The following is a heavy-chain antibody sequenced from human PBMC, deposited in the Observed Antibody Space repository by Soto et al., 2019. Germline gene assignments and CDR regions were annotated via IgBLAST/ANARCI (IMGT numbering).Heavy chain of an antibody. CDR1: GGSISSSIYY. J-gene: IGHJ6*02. CDR3: ARDYYGSGSYYLYYYYYGMDV. V-gene: IGHV4-39*02. CDR2: IYYSGST. Sequence: SDTLSLTCTVTGGSISSSIYYWGWIRQPPGKGLEWIGSIYYSGSTYYNPSLKSRVTISVDTSKNQFSLKLSSVTAADTAVYYCARDYYGSGSYYLYYYYYGMDVWGQGTTVTVSS. D-gene: IGHD3-10*01.